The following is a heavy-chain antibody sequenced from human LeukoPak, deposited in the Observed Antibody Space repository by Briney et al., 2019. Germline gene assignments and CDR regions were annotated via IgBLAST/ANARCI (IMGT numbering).Heavy chain of an antibody. J-gene: IGHJ6*02. D-gene: IGHD2-15*01. CDR2: ISGSGGST. CDR3: AKDLYCSGGSCYVGSKGYYGMDV. Sequence: PGGSLRLSCAASGFTFSSYAMSWVRQAPGKRLEWVSAISGSGGSTYYADSVKGRFTISRDNSKNTLYLQMNSLRAEDTAVYYCAKDLYCSGGSCYVGSKGYYGMDVWGQGTTVTVSS. V-gene: IGHV3-23*01. CDR1: GFTFSSYA.